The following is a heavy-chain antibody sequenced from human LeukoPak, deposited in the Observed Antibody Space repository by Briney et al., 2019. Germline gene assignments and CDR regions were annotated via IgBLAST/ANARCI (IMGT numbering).Heavy chain of an antibody. V-gene: IGHV3-23*01. CDR2: ICGSVSGSGDCT. CDR1: GFSFGSYA. CDR3: AKNSPMYSSSWYLRPFDY. D-gene: IGHD6-13*01. J-gene: IGHJ4*02. Sequence: PGGSLRLSCAASGFSFGSYAMSWVRQAAGKGLEWVSEICGSVSGSGDCTHYADSVKGRFTISRDNSKKTLYLQMNSLRAEDTAVYYCAKNSPMYSSSWYLRPFDYWGQGTLVTVSS.